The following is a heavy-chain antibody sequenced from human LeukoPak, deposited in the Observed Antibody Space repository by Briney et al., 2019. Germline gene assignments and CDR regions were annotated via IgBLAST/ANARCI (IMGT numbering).Heavy chain of an antibody. D-gene: IGHD6-6*01. CDR2: IYYIGTT. Sequence: SETLSLTCTVSGGSISSGNHYRGWIRQSPGKGLEWIGTIYYIGTTYYNPSLKSRVTISVDTSKNQFSLKLRSVTAADTAVYFCATNSSSSPWFDPWGQGTLVTVS. CDR1: GGSISSGNHY. CDR3: ATNSSSSPWFDP. V-gene: IGHV4-39*07. J-gene: IGHJ5*02.